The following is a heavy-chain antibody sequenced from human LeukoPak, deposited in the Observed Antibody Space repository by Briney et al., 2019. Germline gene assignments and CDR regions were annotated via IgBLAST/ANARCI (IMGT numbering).Heavy chain of an antibody. V-gene: IGHV1-18*01. CDR2: ISAYNGNT. CDR1: GYTFTSYG. CDR3: ARDRRILTGPDY. J-gene: IGHJ4*02. Sequence: ASVKVSCKASGYTFTSYGISWVRQAPGQGLEWMGWISAYNGNTNYAQKLQGRVTMTTDTSTSTAYVELRSLRSDDTAVYYCARDRRILTGPDYWGQGTLVTVSS. D-gene: IGHD3-9*01.